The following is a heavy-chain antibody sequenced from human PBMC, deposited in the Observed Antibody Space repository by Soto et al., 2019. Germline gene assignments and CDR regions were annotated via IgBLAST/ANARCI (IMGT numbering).Heavy chain of an antibody. CDR1: GFTFSSYA. Sequence: GGSLRLSCSASGFTFSSYAMHWVRQAPGKGLEYVSAISSNGGSTYYADSVKGRFTISRDNSKNTLYLQMSSLRAEDTAVYYCVKVRVQDSSGSYAFDIWGQGTMVTVSS. V-gene: IGHV3-64D*06. CDR3: VKVRVQDSSGSYAFDI. D-gene: IGHD3-10*01. J-gene: IGHJ3*02. CDR2: ISSNGGST.